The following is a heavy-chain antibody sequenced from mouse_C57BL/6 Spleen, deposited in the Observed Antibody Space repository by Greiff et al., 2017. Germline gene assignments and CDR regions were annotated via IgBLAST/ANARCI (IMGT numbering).Heavy chain of an antibody. CDR1: GFSFSDYY. CDR2: INYDGSST. Sequence: EVQRVESEGGLVQPGSSMKLSCTASGFSFSDYYMAWVRQVPEKGLEWVANINYDGSSTYYLDSLTSRFIISRDNAKNNRYRQMSSLKSEDTATYYCARHEVAMDYWGQGTSVTVSS. J-gene: IGHJ4*01. CDR3: ARHEVAMDY. V-gene: IGHV5-16*01.